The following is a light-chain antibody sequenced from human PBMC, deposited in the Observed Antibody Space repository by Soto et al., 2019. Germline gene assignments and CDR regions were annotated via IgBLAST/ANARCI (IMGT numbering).Light chain of an antibody. CDR2: AVT. CDR1: SSDIGAYDY. J-gene: IGLJ3*02. Sequence: QSALTQPASVSGSPGQSISISCTGTSSDIGAYDYVSWHQQYPGKAPKLIIYAVTDRPSGISDRFSASKTGNTASLVISGLQAEDEADYYCSSHTTSNTWVFGAGTQLTVL. V-gene: IGLV2-14*01. CDR3: SSHTTSNTWV.